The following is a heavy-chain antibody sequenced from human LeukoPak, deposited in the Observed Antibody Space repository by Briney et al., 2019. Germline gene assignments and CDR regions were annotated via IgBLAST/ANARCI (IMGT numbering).Heavy chain of an antibody. CDR1: GGSISSGGYY. CDR2: IYYSGSS. Sequence: SQTLSLTCTVSGGSISSGGYYWSWLRQHPGKGLEWIGYIYYSGSSYYNPSLNNRVTISVDTSKNQFSLKLSSVTAADTAVYYCARVSRIQLWSSGFDYWGQGTLVTVSS. D-gene: IGHD5-18*01. V-gene: IGHV4-31*02. CDR3: ARVSRIQLWSSGFDY. J-gene: IGHJ4*02.